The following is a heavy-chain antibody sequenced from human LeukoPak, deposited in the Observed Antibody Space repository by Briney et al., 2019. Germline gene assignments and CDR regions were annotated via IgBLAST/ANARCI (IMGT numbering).Heavy chain of an antibody. D-gene: IGHD1-7*01. CDR1: EFTLSSYA. J-gene: IGHJ4*02. Sequence: GGSLRLSCAASEFTLSSYAMSWVRQAPGKGLEWVSVISDTGGDTYYADSVKDRFTISRDNSKNTLYLQMNSLRAEDTALYYCARDRVPGTSPKMDYWGQGTLVTVSS. CDR3: ARDRVPGTSPKMDY. V-gene: IGHV3-23*01. CDR2: ISDTGGDT.